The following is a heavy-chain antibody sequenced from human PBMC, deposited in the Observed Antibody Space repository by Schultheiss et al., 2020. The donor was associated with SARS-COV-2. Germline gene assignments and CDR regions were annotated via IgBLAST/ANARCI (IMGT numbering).Heavy chain of an antibody. CDR2: ISSSSRYI. J-gene: IGHJ6*02. CDR3: AKESNGGYDMDV. D-gene: IGHD2-8*01. V-gene: IGHV3-21*01. Sequence: GGSLRLSCAASGFTFSSYSINWVRQAPGKGLEWVSSISSSSRYIYYADSVKGRFTISRDNAKNSLYLQMNSLRAEDTAVYYCAKESNGGYDMDVWGQGTAVTVSS. CDR1: GFTFSSYS.